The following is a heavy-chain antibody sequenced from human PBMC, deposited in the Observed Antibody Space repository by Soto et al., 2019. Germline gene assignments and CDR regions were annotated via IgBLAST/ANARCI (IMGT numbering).Heavy chain of an antibody. D-gene: IGHD3-3*01. CDR3: ARDLGWLFQNNWFDP. J-gene: IGHJ5*02. CDR1: GFTFSSYS. CDR2: ISSSSSTI. V-gene: IGHV3-48*01. Sequence: GGSLRLSCAASGFTFSSYSMNWVRQAPGKGLEWVSYISSSSSTIYYADSVKGRFTISRDNAKNSLYLQMNSLRAEDTAVYYCARDLGWLFQNNWFDPWGQGTLVTVSS.